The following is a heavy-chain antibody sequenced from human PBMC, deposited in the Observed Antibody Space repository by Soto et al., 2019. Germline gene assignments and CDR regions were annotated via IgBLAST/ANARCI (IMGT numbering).Heavy chain of an antibody. J-gene: IGHJ1*01. CDR3: ARERNSSGWYEYFQH. D-gene: IGHD6-19*01. Sequence: EVQLVESGGGLVKPGGSLRLSCAASGFTFSSYSMNWVRQAPGKGLEWVSSISSSSSYIYYADSVKGRFTTSRDNAKNSLYLQMNSLRAEDTAVYYCARERNSSGWYEYFQHWGQGTLVTVSS. CDR2: ISSSSSYI. V-gene: IGHV3-21*01. CDR1: GFTFSSYS.